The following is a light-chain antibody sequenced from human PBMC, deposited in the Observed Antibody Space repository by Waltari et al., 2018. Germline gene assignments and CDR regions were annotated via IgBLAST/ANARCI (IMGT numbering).Light chain of an antibody. CDR1: HSNIGSNT. Sequence: QSVLTQPPSTSGTPGLRITISCSGGHSNIGSNTVNWYLQLPGTAPKLLIFGNNPRPSGVPDRFSGSKSCTSASLAISVLQSEDEADYYCSAWDDSLSGVIFGGGTKLTVL. CDR2: GNN. V-gene: IGLV1-44*01. CDR3: SAWDDSLSGVI. J-gene: IGLJ2*01.